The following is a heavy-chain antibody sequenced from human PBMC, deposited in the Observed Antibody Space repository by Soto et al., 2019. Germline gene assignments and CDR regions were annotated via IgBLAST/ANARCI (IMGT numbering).Heavy chain of an antibody. CDR1: GFTFTHYS. J-gene: IGHJ4*02. CDR3: AREGGDSFCDFWSGXGHDY. Sequence: GGSLRLSCAASGFTFTHYSMNWVRQAPGKVLEWVASIIASNSYIYYSDSVKGRFTISRDNAKNSLYLQLNSLRVEDTAVYYCAREGGDSFCDFWSGXGHDYWCQGTLXT. D-gene: IGHD3-3*01. CDR2: IIASNSYI. V-gene: IGHV3-21*06.